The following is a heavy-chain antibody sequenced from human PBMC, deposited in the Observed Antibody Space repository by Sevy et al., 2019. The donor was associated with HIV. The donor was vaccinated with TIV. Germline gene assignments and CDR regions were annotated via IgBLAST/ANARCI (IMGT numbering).Heavy chain of an antibody. CDR3: ARXNYDFXXGYSXXDX. CDR1: GFXFSSYG. D-gene: IGHD3-3*01. J-gene: IGHJ4*02. CDR2: IWYDGSNK. Sequence: GGSLRLSCAASGFXFSSYGMHWVRQAPGKGLEWVAVIWYDGSNKYYADSVKGRFTISRDNSKNTLYLQMNSLRAEDTAVYYCARXNYDFXXGYSXXDXWGQGTLVTVSS. V-gene: IGHV3-33*01.